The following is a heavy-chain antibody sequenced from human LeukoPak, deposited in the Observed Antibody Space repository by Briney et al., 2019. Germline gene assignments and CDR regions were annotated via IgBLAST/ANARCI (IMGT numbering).Heavy chain of an antibody. Sequence: GASVKVSCKASGYTFTGYYIHWVRQAPGQGLEWMGRINPNSGGTNYAQKFQGSVTMTRDTSISTAYMELSRLRSDDTAVYYCAREEVDDAFDIWGQGTMVTVSS. V-gene: IGHV1-2*06. CDR1: GYTFTGYY. D-gene: IGHD1-26*01. CDR2: INPNSGGT. CDR3: AREEVDDAFDI. J-gene: IGHJ3*02.